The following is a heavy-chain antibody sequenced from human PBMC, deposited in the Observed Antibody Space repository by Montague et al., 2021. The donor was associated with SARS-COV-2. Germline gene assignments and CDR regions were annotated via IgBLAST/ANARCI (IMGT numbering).Heavy chain of an antibody. J-gene: IGHJ6*02. Sequence: SLRLSFAASGFIFSSYEMNWVRQAPGKGLEWISYISSSGGGSTKHYTDSVKGRFTISRDNAKNSLYLQMNSLRVEDTAIYYCARDRGWDDWCGMDVWGQGTTVTVSS. D-gene: IGHD2-21*01. V-gene: IGHV3-48*03. CDR3: ARDRGWDDWCGMDV. CDR2: ISSSGGGSTK. CDR1: GFIFSSYE.